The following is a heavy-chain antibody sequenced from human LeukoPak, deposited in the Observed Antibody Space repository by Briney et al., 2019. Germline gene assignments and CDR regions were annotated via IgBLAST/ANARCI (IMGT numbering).Heavy chain of an antibody. V-gene: IGHV3-33*06. Sequence: GGSLRLSCAASGLSFSNSGMPWVRQAPGKGLEWVAMIWSDGSKTYYADSVKGRFTISRDNSKNTVYLQMNSLRAEDTAVYYCAKDKGVRYFDYWGQGTLVTVSS. CDR2: IWSDGSKT. CDR3: AKDKGVRYFDY. D-gene: IGHD3-10*01. CDR1: GLSFSNSG. J-gene: IGHJ4*02.